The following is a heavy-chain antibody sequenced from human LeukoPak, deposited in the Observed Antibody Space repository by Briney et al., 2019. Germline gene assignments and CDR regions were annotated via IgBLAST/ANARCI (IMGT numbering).Heavy chain of an antibody. J-gene: IGHJ3*02. Sequence: GASVKVSCKASGYNFIGYYMHWVRQPPGQGIEWMGWINPNSGGTNNAKKFQGRVTMTRDTSNSTAYMDLSRLISDDTAVYYCTIFGVVNDAFDIWGQGTMVTVSS. CDR1: GYNFIGYY. CDR2: INPNSGGT. D-gene: IGHD3-3*01. CDR3: TIFGVVNDAFDI. V-gene: IGHV1-2*02.